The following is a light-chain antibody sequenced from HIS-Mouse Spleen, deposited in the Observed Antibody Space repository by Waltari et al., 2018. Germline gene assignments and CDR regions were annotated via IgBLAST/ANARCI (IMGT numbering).Light chain of an antibody. J-gene: IGKJ1*01. Sequence: DIHMTQSPSTLPASVGDRVTITCRASQSISCWLAWYQQKPGKAPKLLIYKASSLESGVPSRFSGSGSGTEFTLTISSLQPDDFATYYCQQYNSYSRTFGQGTKVEIK. CDR1: QSISCW. V-gene: IGKV1-5*03. CDR3: QQYNSYSRT. CDR2: KAS.